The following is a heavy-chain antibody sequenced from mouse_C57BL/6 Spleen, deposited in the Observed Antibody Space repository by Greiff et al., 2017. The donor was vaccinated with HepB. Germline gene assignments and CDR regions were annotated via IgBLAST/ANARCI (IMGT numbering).Heavy chain of an antibody. CDR2: IYPGDGDT. J-gene: IGHJ4*01. CDR1: GYAFSSSW. Sequence: QVQLKESGPELVKPGASVKISCKASGYAFSSSWMNWVKQRPGKGLEWIGRIYPGDGDTNYNGKFKGKATLTADKSSSTAYMQLSSLTSEDSAVCFCARRELRDAMDYWGQGTSVTVSS. CDR3: ARRELRDAMDY. V-gene: IGHV1-82*01. D-gene: IGHD1-1*01.